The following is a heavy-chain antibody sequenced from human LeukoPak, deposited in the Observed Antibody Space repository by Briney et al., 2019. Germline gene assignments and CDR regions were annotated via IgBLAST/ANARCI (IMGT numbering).Heavy chain of an antibody. CDR1: GYTFTSYG. CDR3: ARVWGSGSYGDYFDY. CDR2: IIAYNGNT. V-gene: IGHV1-18*01. J-gene: IGHJ4*02. Sequence: ASVKVSCKASGYTFTSYGISWVRQAPGQGLEWMGWIIAYNGNTNYAQKLQGRVNMTTDTSTSTAYMELRSLRSDDTAVYYCARVWGSGSYGDYFDYWGQGTLVTVSS. D-gene: IGHD1-26*01.